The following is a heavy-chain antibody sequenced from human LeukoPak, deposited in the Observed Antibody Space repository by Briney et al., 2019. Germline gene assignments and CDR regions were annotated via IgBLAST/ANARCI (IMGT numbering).Heavy chain of an antibody. V-gene: IGHV4-39*01. CDR1: GGSITITSSTYY. Sequence: SETLSLTCTVSGGSITITSSTYYWGWIRQPPGKGLEWIGSIYYSGTTYYNPSLKSRVTISVDTSMNQFSLELTSVTAADTAVYYCVRQSYCSGGRCYVLGYYRYFMDVWGKGTTVTDAS. D-gene: IGHD2-15*01. CDR2: IYYSGTT. J-gene: IGHJ6*03. CDR3: VRQSYCSGGRCYVLGYYRYFMDV.